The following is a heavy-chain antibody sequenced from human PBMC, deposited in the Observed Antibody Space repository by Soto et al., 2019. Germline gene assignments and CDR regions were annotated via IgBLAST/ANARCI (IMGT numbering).Heavy chain of an antibody. J-gene: IGHJ5*02. CDR1: GDSVSSSSAA. D-gene: IGHD5-12*01. Sequence: ISGDSVSSSSAAWNWIRQSTSRGLEWLGRTYYKSKWYTDYAVSVKSRIIINPDTSNNQFSLQLNSVTPEDTAVYFCAKGDNLGPKTGYAFDPWGQGIMVTVSS. CDR2: TYYKSKWYT. V-gene: IGHV6-1*01. CDR3: AKGDNLGPKTGYAFDP.